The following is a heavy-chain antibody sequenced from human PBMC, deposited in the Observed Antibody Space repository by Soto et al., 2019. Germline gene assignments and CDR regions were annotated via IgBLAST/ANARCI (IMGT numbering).Heavy chain of an antibody. Sequence: GGSLRLSCAASGFTFSSYGMHWVRQAPGKGLEWVAVISYDGSNKYYADSVKGRFTISRDNSKNTLYLQMNSLRAEDTAVYYCAKEYYTYDYIWGSYRQLYYFDYWGQGTLVTVSS. V-gene: IGHV3-30*18. CDR3: AKEYYTYDYIWGSYRQLYYFDY. CDR2: ISYDGSNK. CDR1: GFTFSSYG. J-gene: IGHJ4*02. D-gene: IGHD3-16*02.